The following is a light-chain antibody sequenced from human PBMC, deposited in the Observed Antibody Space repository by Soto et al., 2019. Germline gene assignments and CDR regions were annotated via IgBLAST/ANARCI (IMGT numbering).Light chain of an antibody. CDR2: GAS. CDR1: QRVSSN. V-gene: IGKV3-15*01. J-gene: IGKJ1*01. CDR3: KQYNNWPPWT. Sequence: EIVMTQSPATLSVSPGQRATLSCRASQRVSSNLAWYQQKPGQAPRLLLYGASTRATGIQARFSGSGSGTEFTLTISSLQSEDFAVYYCKQYNNWPPWTFGQGTKVEIK.